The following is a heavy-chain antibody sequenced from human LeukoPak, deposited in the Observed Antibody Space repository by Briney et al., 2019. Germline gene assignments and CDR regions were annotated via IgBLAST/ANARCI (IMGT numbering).Heavy chain of an antibody. D-gene: IGHD1-26*01. Sequence: RAAETLSLTCTVSGGSISSYYWSWIRQPAGNGLEWIGRIYTSGSTNYNPSLKSRVTMSVDTSKNQYSLKLSSVTAADTAVYYCARDRSGSYYFDYWGQGTLVTVSS. CDR1: GGSISSYY. J-gene: IGHJ4*02. CDR2: IYTSGST. CDR3: ARDRSGSYYFDY. V-gene: IGHV4-4*07.